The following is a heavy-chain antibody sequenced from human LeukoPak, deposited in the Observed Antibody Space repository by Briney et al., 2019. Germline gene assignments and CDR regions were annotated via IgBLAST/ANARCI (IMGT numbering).Heavy chain of an antibody. D-gene: IGHD6-19*01. V-gene: IGHV4-34*01. CDR3: ARASYSSGWYNLYYFDY. J-gene: IGHJ4*02. CDR1: GGPFSGYY. CDR2: INHSGST. Sequence: SETLSLTCAVYGGPFSGYYWSWIRQPPGKGLDGSGEINHSGSTNYNPSLKSRVTLSVDTSKNQSSLKLSSVTAADTAVCYCARASYSSGWYNLYYFDYWGQGTLVTVSS.